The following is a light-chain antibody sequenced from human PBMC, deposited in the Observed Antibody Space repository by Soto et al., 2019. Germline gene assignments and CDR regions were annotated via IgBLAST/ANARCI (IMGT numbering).Light chain of an antibody. V-gene: IGKV3-20*01. CDR3: QQYGSSKT. CDR2: GAS. CDR1: QSVSSN. Sequence: EIVMTQSPATLSVSPGERATLSFRASQSVSSNLAWYQQKPGQAPRLLTHGASTRATGIPDRFSGSGSGTDFTLTISRLEPEDFAVYYCQQYGSSKTFGQGTKVDIK. J-gene: IGKJ1*01.